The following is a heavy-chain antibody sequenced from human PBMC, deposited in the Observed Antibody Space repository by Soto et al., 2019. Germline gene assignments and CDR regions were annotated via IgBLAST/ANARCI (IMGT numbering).Heavy chain of an antibody. D-gene: IGHD3-10*01. Sequence: QAQLQESGPGLVKPSATLSLTCTVSGGSISSYYWRWIRQPPGRGLQWIGYIYHTESTTYNYNPSLKSRVTISLDTSKNQFSLKLTSVTAADTAVYYCATGRVLYGSEYWGQGTLVTVSS. V-gene: IGHV4-59*03. J-gene: IGHJ4*02. CDR3: ATGRVLYGSEY. CDR2: IYHTESTTY. CDR1: GGSISSYY.